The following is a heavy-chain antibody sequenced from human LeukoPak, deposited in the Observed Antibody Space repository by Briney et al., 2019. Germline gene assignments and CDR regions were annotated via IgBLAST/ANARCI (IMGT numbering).Heavy chain of an antibody. V-gene: IGHV4-31*03. CDR1: GGSISSGGYY. Sequence: SETLSLTCTVSGGSISSGGYYWSWIRQHPGKGLEWIGYIYYSGSTYYNPSLKSRVTISVDTSKNQFSLQLSSVTAADTAVYYCARVYDDISGFSYYFDYWGQGTLVTVSS. CDR2: IYYSGST. D-gene: IGHD3-22*01. J-gene: IGHJ4*02. CDR3: ARVYDDISGFSYYFDY.